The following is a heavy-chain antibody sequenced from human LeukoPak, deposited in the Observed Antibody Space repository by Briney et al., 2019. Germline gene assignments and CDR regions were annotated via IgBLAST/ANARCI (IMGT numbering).Heavy chain of an antibody. CDR3: AKDGSSWPEYFQH. D-gene: IGHD6-13*01. Sequence: GGSLRLSCEASGFTFSSYAMSWVRQAPGKGLEWVSAISGSGGSTYYADSVKGRFTISRDNSKNTLYLQMNSLRAEDTAVYYCAKDGSSWPEYFQHWGQGTLVTVSS. CDR2: ISGSGGST. CDR1: GFTFSSYA. V-gene: IGHV3-23*01. J-gene: IGHJ1*01.